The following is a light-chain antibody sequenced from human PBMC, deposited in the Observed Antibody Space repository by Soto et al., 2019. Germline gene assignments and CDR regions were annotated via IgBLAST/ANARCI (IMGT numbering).Light chain of an antibody. CDR2: GAS. V-gene: IGKV3-15*01. Sequence: EIVMTQSPATLSVSPGERVTLSCRASQSVISALAWYLQKPGQVPRLLIYGASTRATGIPARFSASGSGTDFTLTISRLDPEDFAVYFCQQYGGSTLYSFGPGTKVDIK. CDR3: QQYGGSTLYS. CDR1: QSVISA. J-gene: IGKJ2*01.